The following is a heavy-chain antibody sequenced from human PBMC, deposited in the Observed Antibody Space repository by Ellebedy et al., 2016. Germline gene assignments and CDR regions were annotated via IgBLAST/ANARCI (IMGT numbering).Heavy chain of an antibody. CDR3: ARARGDHPIH. J-gene: IGHJ4*02. Sequence: SETLSLXCAVYGGSFSGYYWSWIRQPPGKGLEWIGYIYYSGSTNYNPSLKSRVTISVDTSKNQFSLKLSSVTAADTAVYYCARARGDHPIHWGQGTLVTVSS. CDR2: IYYSGST. CDR1: GGSFSGYY. D-gene: IGHD3-16*01. V-gene: IGHV4-59*01.